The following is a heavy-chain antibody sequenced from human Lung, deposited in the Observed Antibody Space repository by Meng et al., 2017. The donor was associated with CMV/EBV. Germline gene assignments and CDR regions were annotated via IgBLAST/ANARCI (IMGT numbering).Heavy chain of an antibody. CDR2: IDDSGST. J-gene: IGHJ4*02. V-gene: IGHV4-4*02. CDR1: GVSISSNIR. D-gene: IGHD1-26*01. Sequence: QVPPPGSGPGLVNPSGTLSLPCGVSGVSISSNIRWTWVRQPPGKGLEWIGDIDDSGSTNYNPSLNSRISISLDKSKNHFSLKVNSVTAADTAVYYCARGKQDAWELLAYWGQGALVTVSS. CDR3: ARGKQDAWELLAY.